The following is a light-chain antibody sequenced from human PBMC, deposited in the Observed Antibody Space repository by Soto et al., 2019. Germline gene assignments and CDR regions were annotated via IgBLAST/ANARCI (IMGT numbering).Light chain of an antibody. J-gene: IGKJ4*01. CDR1: QSVRSSY. Sequence: EIVLTQSPGTLSLSPGERATLSCRASQSVRSSYFAWYQQKPGQAPRLLIFGASTRAPGIPDRFSGSGSGTDFTLTISQLEPEDFALFYCHQYGNSPLTFGGGTKVEIK. CDR3: HQYGNSPLT. V-gene: IGKV3-20*01. CDR2: GAS.